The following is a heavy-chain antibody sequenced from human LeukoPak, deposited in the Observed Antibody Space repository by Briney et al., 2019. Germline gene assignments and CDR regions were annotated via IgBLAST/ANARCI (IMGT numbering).Heavy chain of an antibody. V-gene: IGHV1-24*01. CDR3: ATDLYYYDSSGRP. CDR2: FDPEDGET. Sequence: ASVKVSCKVSGYTLTELSMHWVRQAPGKGLEWMGGFDPEDGETIYAQKFQGRVTMTENTSTDTAYIELSSLRSEDTAVYYCATDLYYYDSSGRPWGQGTLVTVSS. J-gene: IGHJ5*02. D-gene: IGHD3-22*01. CDR1: GYTLTELS.